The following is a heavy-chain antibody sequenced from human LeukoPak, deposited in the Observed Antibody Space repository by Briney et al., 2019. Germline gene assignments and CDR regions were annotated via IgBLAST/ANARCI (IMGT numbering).Heavy chain of an antibody. CDR1: GFKFSDDY. V-gene: IGHV3-11*01. CDR3: VRDVGGDYVPQRFET. J-gene: IGHJ5*01. CDR2: ISRSSSNI. Sequence: GGSLRLSCAASGFKFSDDYMSWIRQPPGKGLEWIAYISRSSSNIWSAASVRGRFSISRDNAKNSLFLQMDSLRVDDTAVYYCVRDVGGDYVPQRFETWGHGTLAIVSS. D-gene: IGHD3-10*02.